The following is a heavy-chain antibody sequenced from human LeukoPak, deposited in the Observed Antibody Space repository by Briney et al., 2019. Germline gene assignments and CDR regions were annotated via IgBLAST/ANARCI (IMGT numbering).Heavy chain of an antibody. CDR3: AKDAPNWNYDH. D-gene: IGHD1-7*01. CDR1: GFTFSSYG. V-gene: IGHV3-30*18. J-gene: IGHJ5*02. CDR2: ISYDGSNK. Sequence: GGSLRLSCAASGFTFSSYGMHWVRQAPGKGLEWVAVISYDGSNKYYADSVKGRFTISRDNSKNTLYLQMNSLRAEDTAVYYCAKDAPNWNYDHWGQGTLVTVSS.